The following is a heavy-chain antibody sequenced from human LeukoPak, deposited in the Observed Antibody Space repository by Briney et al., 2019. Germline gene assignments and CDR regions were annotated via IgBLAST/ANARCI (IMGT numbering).Heavy chain of an antibody. CDR1: AFTFSSYA. J-gene: IGHJ4*02. Sequence: GGSLRLSCAPSAFTFSSYAMSWVRQAPGKGLEWVSAIIGSGGSTYYADSVKGRLTISRDNSKNALYLQMNSLRAEDTAVYYCAKGATMIVVVTMYYFDYWGQGTLVTVSS. V-gene: IGHV3-23*01. CDR3: AKGATMIVVVTMYYFDY. D-gene: IGHD3-22*01. CDR2: IIGSGGST.